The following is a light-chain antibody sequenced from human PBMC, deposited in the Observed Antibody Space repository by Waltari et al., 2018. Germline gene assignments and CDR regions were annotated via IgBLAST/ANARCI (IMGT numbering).Light chain of an antibody. CDR3: QQYTSFSLT. Sequence: DIQMTQSPSSLSASIGDSVTSTCRASQSISSWLAWYQQKPGKAPKLLISKASTLESGVPSRFSGSGSGTEFTLTISSLQPDDFATYYCQQYTSFSLTFGGGTTVEIK. CDR2: KAS. J-gene: IGKJ4*01. CDR1: QSISSW. V-gene: IGKV1-5*03.